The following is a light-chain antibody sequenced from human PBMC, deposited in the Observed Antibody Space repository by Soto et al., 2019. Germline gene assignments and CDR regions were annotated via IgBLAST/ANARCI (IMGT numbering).Light chain of an antibody. CDR1: QSVGNN. J-gene: IGKJ4*01. CDR3: QLYGDLPLT. CDR2: ATS. V-gene: IGKV3-15*01. Sequence: EIVVTQSPATLSVSPGERATLSCRDSQSVGNNFAWYQQKPGQAPRLLILATSTRATGVPARFSGSGSGTEFTLTISSLQSEDFAVYYCQLYGDLPLTFGGGAKVEIE.